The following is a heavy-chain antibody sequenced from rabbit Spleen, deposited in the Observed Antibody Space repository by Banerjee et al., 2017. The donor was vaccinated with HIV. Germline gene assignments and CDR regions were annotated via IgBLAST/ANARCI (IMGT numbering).Heavy chain of an antibody. CDR3: ARDTGSSFSSYGMDL. CDR1: GVSFNDKDV. CDR2: INMVTGKG. D-gene: IGHD8-1*01. V-gene: IGHV1S45*01. Sequence: QEQLEESGGGLVKPEGSLTLTCKASGVSFNDKDVMCWVRQAPGKGLEWITCINMVTGKGVYASGAKGRFIMSRPSSTKVTLQMTSLTAADTAAYFCARDTGSSFSSYGMDLWGPGTLVTVS. J-gene: IGHJ6*01.